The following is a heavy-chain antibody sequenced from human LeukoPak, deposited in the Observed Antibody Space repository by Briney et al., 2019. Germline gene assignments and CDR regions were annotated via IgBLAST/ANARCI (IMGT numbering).Heavy chain of an antibody. CDR2: ISSSGSTI. CDR1: GFTFSSYE. Sequence: GGSLRLSCAASGFTFSSYEMNWVRQAPGKGLEWVSYISSSGSTIYYADSVKGRFTISRDNAKNSLYLQMNSLRAEDTAVYYCVRDRKLNWFDPWGQGTLVTVSS. CDR3: VRDRKLNWFDP. J-gene: IGHJ5*02. V-gene: IGHV3-48*03.